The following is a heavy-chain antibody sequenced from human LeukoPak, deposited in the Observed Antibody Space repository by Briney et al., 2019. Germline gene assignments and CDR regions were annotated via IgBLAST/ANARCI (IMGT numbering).Heavy chain of an antibody. J-gene: IGHJ4*02. V-gene: IGHV3-21*01. CDR3: GRPFPYQRPSSAGDL. Sequence: GGSLRLSCAASGFTFSDYDMHWVRQAPGKGLEWVSSICYLSSHIYYGDSAKGRFTISRDNAKNSLYLQMNSLGGEDTAIYYCGRPFPYQRPSSAGDLWGQGIRVTVSS. CDR2: ICYLSSHI. CDR1: GFTFSDYD. D-gene: IGHD2-2*01.